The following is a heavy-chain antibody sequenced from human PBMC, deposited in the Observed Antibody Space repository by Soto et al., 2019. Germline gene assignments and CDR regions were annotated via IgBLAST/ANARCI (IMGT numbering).Heavy chain of an antibody. V-gene: IGHV3-23*01. CDR3: AKQQGPGTPYYYAMDV. CDR2: LSGSGGAT. CDR1: GFTFSSYA. J-gene: IGHJ6*02. D-gene: IGHD1-1*01. Sequence: PGGSLRISCVASGFTFSSYAMSWVRQAPGKGLEWVSTLSGSGGATYYAASVKGRFTISRDNSKNTVYLQMNSLGADDTAVYYCAKQQGPGTPYYYAMDVWGQGTAVTVSS.